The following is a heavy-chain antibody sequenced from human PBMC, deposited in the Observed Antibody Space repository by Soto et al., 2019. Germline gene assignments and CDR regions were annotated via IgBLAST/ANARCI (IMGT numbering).Heavy chain of an antibody. CDR1: GYNFAGYW. CDR3: EGGGVSTRTFDY. V-gene: IGHV5-51*01. CDR2: IYPSDSDT. J-gene: IGHJ4*02. D-gene: IGHD1-1*01. Sequence: GESLKISCKGSGYNFAGYWIAWVRQMPGKGLELMGIIYPSDSDTRYRPSFQGQVTISADKSISSAYLQWSSLRASDTAMYYCEGGGVSTRTFDYWGQGTPLTVSS.